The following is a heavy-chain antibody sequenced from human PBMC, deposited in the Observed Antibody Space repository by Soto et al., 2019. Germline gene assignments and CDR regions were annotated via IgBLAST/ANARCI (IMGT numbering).Heavy chain of an antibody. CDR3: ARRDYGGYVGPFDL. CDR2: IFYSGST. CDR1: GGSISSSSHY. V-gene: IGHV4-39*01. D-gene: IGHD4-17*01. Sequence: QLQLQESGPGLLKPSETLSLTCAVSGGSISSSSHYWGWIRQPPGKGLEWIGNIFYSGSTSYNPSLKSRVTISVDTSKNQFSLKLRSVTAADTGVYYCARRDYGGYVGPFDLWGRGTLITVSS. J-gene: IGHJ2*01.